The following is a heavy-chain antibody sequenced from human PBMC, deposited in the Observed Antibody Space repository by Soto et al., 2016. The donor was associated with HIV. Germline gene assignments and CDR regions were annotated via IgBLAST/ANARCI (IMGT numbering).Heavy chain of an antibody. CDR1: GFTFSNYA. CDR3: ARGSLRYFDCLPYYYYGMDV. V-gene: IGHV3-30*04. Sequence: VQLVESGGGVVQPGRSLRLSCAASGFTFSNYAMHWVRQAPGKGLEWVAVISYDGSNKYYADSVKGRFTISRDNSKNTLYLQMNSLRAEDTAAYYCARGSLRYFDCLPYYYYGMDVWAKGPRSPSL. J-gene: IGHJ6*02. CDR2: ISYDGSNK. D-gene: IGHD3-9*01.